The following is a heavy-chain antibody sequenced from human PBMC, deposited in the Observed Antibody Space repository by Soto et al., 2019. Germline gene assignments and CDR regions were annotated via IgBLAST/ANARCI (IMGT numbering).Heavy chain of an antibody. CDR3: ASSEGGPFDY. D-gene: IGHD3-16*01. CDR1: GFTFSSYA. Sequence: GGSLRLSCAASGFTFSSYAMHWVRQAPGKGLEWVAVISYDGSNKYYADSVKGRFTISRDNSKNTLYLQMNSLRAEDTAVYYCASSEGGPFDYWGQGTLVTVSS. CDR2: ISYDGSNK. J-gene: IGHJ4*02. V-gene: IGHV3-30-3*01.